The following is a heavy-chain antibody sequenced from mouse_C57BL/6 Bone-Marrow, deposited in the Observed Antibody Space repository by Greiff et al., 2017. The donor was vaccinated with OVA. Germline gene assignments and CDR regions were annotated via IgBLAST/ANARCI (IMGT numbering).Heavy chain of an antibody. Sequence: QVQLKESGAELVRPGTSVKMSCKASGYTFTNYWIGWAKQRPGHGLEWIGDIYPGGGYTNYNEKFKGKATLTADKSSSTAYMQFSSLTSEDSAIYYCARKEGYSAWFAYWGQGTLVTVSA. CDR2: IYPGGGYT. CDR3: ARKEGYSAWFAY. D-gene: IGHD2-3*01. CDR1: GYTFTNYW. J-gene: IGHJ3*01. V-gene: IGHV1-63*01.